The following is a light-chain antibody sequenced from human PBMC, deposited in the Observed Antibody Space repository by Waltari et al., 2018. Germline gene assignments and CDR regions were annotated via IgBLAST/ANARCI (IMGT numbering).Light chain of an antibody. CDR3: LQSNSYPWT. CDR2: AVF. V-gene: IGKV1-9*01. J-gene: IGKJ1*01. Sequence: DIQLTQSPSFLSASIGDRVTITCRASQDINNFLAWYQQKPGKAPKLLMYAVFGLPGGVPSRFSGSGSGTEFTLTISSLEPEDFATYDCLQSNSYPWTFGQGTKVEIK. CDR1: QDINNF.